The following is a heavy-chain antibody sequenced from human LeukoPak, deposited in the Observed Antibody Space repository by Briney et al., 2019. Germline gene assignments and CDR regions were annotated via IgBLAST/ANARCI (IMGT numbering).Heavy chain of an antibody. D-gene: IGHD6-13*01. CDR2: IYTSGST. V-gene: IGHV4-4*07. J-gene: IGHJ5*02. Sequence: SETLSLTCTVSGGSISSYYWSWIRQPAGKGLEWIGRIYTSGSTNYNPSLKSRVTMSLDTSKNQFSLKLSSVTAADTAVYYYARDLDSINWYGIPPGWFDPWGQGTLVTVSS. CDR3: ARDLDSINWYGIPPGWFDP. CDR1: GGSISSYY.